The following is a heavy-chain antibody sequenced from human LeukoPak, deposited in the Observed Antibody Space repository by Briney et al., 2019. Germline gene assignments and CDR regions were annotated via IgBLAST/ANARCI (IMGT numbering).Heavy chain of an antibody. D-gene: IGHD3-10*01. Sequence: GGSLRLSCAASGFTFSSYAMTWVRQAPGKGLEWVSGINGSGGRTYYAVSVKGRFTISRDNSKNTLYLQMNSLRAEDTAIYYCARDVIKGLLWFGELATTPYYMDVWGKGTTVTVSS. CDR3: ARDVIKGLLWFGELATTPYYMDV. V-gene: IGHV3-23*01. CDR2: INGSGGRT. J-gene: IGHJ6*03. CDR1: GFTFSSYA.